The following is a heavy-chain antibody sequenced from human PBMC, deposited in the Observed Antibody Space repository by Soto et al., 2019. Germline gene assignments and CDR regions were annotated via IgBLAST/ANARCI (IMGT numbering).Heavy chain of an antibody. Sequence: QVQLVQSGAEVKKPGASVKVSCKASGYTFTGDYMHWVRQAPGQGLEWMGWINPNSGGTNYAQKFQGWVTMPRDTSISAAYMELSRLRSDDTAVYYCAREAIRQDYGMDVWSQGNTVTVSS. CDR3: AREAIRQDYGMDV. V-gene: IGHV1-2*04. CDR2: INPNSGGT. D-gene: IGHD3-9*01. J-gene: IGHJ6*02. CDR1: GYTFTGDY.